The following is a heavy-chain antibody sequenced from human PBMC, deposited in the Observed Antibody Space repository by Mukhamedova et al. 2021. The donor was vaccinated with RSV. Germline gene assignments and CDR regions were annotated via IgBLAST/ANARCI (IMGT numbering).Heavy chain of an antibody. Sequence: GKGLEWVSGISWNSGSIGYADSVKGRFTISRDNAKNSLCLQMNSLRAEDTALYYCAKDKSAYYDYVWGSYRYYGMDVWGQGTTVTV. CDR3: AKDKSAYYDYVWGSYRYYGMDV. J-gene: IGHJ6*02. CDR2: ISWNSGSI. D-gene: IGHD3-16*02. V-gene: IGHV3-9*01.